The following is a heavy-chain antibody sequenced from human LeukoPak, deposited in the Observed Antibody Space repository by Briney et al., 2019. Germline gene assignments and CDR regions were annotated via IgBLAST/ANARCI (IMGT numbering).Heavy chain of an antibody. Sequence: GASVKVSCKASGYTFTSYYMHWVRQAPGQGLEWMGIINPSGGSTSYAQKFQGRVTISVDTSKNQFSLKLSSVTAADTAVYYCARDECSGGSCYSGYWGQGTLVTVSS. D-gene: IGHD2-15*01. J-gene: IGHJ4*02. V-gene: IGHV1-46*01. CDR2: INPSGGST. CDR3: ARDECSGGSCYSGY. CDR1: GYTFTSYY.